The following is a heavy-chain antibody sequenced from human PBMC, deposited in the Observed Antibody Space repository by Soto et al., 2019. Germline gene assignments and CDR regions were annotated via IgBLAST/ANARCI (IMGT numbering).Heavy chain of an antibody. CDR1: GFTFRNFA. D-gene: IGHD3-22*01. CDR3: AKGMYYYDSSGYRLFDY. Sequence: PGGSLRLSCAASGFTFRNFAMNWVRQAPGKGLEWVSGTSVSGGTTYYADSVRGRFTVSRDNSKNSVFLQMNSLRAEDTAVYFCAKGMYYYDSSGYRLFDYWGQGTLVTVSS. CDR2: TSVSGGTT. V-gene: IGHV3-23*01. J-gene: IGHJ4*02.